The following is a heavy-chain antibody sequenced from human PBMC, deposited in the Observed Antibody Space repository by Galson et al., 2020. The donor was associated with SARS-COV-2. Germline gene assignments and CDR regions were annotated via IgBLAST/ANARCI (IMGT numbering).Heavy chain of an antibody. CDR2: VNPMYGSV. Sequence: SVKVSCKAIGDTLNGHVITWVRQAPGQGLEWIGGVNPMYGSVTFPEKFLERISITADTSTNTVFLDLSKLTSEDTAVYYCTREKYCRDYPQCSFDSWGQGTLVTVSS. CDR1: GDTLNGHV. J-gene: IGHJ5*01. D-gene: IGHD2-15*01. V-gene: IGHV1-69*06. CDR3: TREKYCRDYPQCSFDS.